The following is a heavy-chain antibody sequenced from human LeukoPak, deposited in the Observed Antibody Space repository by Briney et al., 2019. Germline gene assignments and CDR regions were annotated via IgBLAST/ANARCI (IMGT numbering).Heavy chain of an antibody. CDR3: ARYNWNVRYYYMDV. CDR1: GGPFSGYY. D-gene: IGHD1-20*01. J-gene: IGHJ6*03. V-gene: IGHV4-34*01. CDR2: ITHSGST. Sequence: PPETLSLTCAVYGGPFSGYYWSWIRQPPGKGLEWIGEITHSGSTNYNPSLKSRVTISIYTSKSQFSLKMSSVTAADTAVYYCARYNWNVRYYYMDVWGKGTTVTVSS.